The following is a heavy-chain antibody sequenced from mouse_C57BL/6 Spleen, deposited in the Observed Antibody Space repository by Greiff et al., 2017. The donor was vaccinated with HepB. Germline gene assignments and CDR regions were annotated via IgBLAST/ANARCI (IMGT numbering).Heavy chain of an antibody. CDR2: IHPNSGST. D-gene: IGHD1-1*01. CDR3: ARWDLSRGYFDY. V-gene: IGHV1-64*01. CDR1: GYTFTSYW. J-gene: IGHJ2*01. Sequence: QVQLQQPGAELVKPGASVKLSCKASGYTFTSYWMHWVKQRPGQGLEWIGMIHPNSGSTNYNEKFKSKATLTVDKSSSTAYMQLSSLTSEDSAVYYCARWDLSRGYFDYWGQGTTLTVSS.